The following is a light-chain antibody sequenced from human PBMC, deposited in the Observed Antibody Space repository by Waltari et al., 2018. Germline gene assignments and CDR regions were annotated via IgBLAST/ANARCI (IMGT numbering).Light chain of an antibody. CDR1: SLVHSDGDTY. CDR3: MQSTHWPPWT. J-gene: IGKJ1*01. CDR2: KVS. V-gene: IGKV2-30*02. Sequence: SLVHSDGDTYFHWFQQRPGQSPRRLINKVSERDPGVPDRFSGSGSGTDFTLEISTVEAEDVGVYYCMQSTHWPPWTFGQGTKVEIK.